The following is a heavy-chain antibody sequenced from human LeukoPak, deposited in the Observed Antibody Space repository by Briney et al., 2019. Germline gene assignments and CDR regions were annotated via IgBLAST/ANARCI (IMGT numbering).Heavy chain of an antibody. CDR1: GFSFSTSW. J-gene: IGHJ4*02. Sequence: GGSLRLSCAASGFSFSTSWMTWVRQAPGKGLEWVANIRRDGGEIYYMDSVKGRFAISRDNAKNSLYLQMNSLRVEDTAAYYCVRDGDDWNDFDHWGQGTLVTVSS. CDR3: VRDGDDWNDFDH. D-gene: IGHD1-1*01. V-gene: IGHV3-7*01. CDR2: IRRDGGEI.